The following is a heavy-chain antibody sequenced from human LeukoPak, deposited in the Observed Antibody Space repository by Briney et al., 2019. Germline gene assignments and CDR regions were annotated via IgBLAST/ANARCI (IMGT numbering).Heavy chain of an antibody. CDR3: ARVLFGYSYGENWFDP. D-gene: IGHD5-18*01. CDR1: GYTFTSYY. V-gene: IGHV1-46*01. CDR2: INPSGGST. Sequence: GASVKVSCKASGYTFTSYYMHWVRQAPGQGLEWVGIINPSGGSTSYAQKFQGRVTMTRDTSTSTAYMELRSLRSDDTAVYYCARVLFGYSYGENWFDPWGQGTLVTVSS. J-gene: IGHJ5*02.